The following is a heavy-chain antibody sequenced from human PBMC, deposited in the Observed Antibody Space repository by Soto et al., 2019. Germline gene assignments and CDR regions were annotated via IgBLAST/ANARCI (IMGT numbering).Heavy chain of an antibody. J-gene: IGHJ4*02. V-gene: IGHV4-30-4*01. CDR1: GGSISSGDYY. Sequence: QVQLQESGPGLVKPSQTLSLTCTVSGGSISSGDYYWSWIRQPPGKGLEWIGYIYYSGSTYYNPSLKSRVTISVDTSKNQFSLKLSSVTAADTAVYYCASRSNMITFGGVIVTDFGIDYWGQGTLVTVSS. CDR2: IYYSGST. CDR3: ASRSNMITFGGVIVTDFGIDY. D-gene: IGHD3-16*02.